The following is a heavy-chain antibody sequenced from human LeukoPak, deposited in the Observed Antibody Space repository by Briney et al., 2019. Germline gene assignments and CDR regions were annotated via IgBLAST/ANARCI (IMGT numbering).Heavy chain of an antibody. Sequence: GGSLRLSCAASGFTFSSYAMHWVCQAPGKGLEWVAVISYDGSNKYYADSVKGRFTISRDNSKNTLYLQMNSLRAEDTAVYYCARDLDGTMHDGDYWGQGTPVTVSS. V-gene: IGHV3-30-3*01. CDR1: GFTFSSYA. CDR2: ISYDGSNK. CDR3: ARDLDGTMHDGDY. J-gene: IGHJ4*02. D-gene: IGHD1-14*01.